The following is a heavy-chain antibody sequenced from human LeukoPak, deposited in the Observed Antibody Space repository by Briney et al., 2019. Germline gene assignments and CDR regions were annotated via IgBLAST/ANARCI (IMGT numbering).Heavy chain of an antibody. D-gene: IGHD6-6*01. V-gene: IGHV4-39*07. CDR3: AREQGSSSEEGDY. Sequence: PSETLSLTCSVSGDSISTSSYYWGWIRQPPGKGLEWIGTIYYSGSTYYNPSLTSRVTISVDTSKNQFSLKLSSVTAADTAVYYCAREQGSSSEEGDYWGQGTLVTVSS. J-gene: IGHJ4*02. CDR2: IYYSGST. CDR1: GDSISTSSYY.